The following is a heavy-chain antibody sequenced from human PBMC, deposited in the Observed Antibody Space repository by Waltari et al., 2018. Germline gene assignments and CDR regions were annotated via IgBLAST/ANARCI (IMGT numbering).Heavy chain of an antibody. Sequence: QLQLQESGPGLVKPSETLSLTCTVSGGSLSSSSYYWGWIRQPPGKGLEWIGSIYYSGSTYYNPSLKSRVTISVDTSKNQFSLKLSSVTAADTAVYYCASIAARRGADYWGQGTLVTVSS. CDR1: GGSLSSSSYY. CDR3: ASIAARRGADY. J-gene: IGHJ4*02. CDR2: IYYSGST. V-gene: IGHV4-39*01. D-gene: IGHD6-6*01.